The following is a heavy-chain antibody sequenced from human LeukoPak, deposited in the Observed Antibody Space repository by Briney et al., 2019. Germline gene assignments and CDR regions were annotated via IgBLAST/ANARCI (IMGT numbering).Heavy chain of an antibody. D-gene: IGHD6-6*01. Sequence: GGSLRLSCAASGFTFSSYSMNWVRQAPGKGLEWVSYISSSSSTIYYADSVKGRFTISRDNAKNSLYLQMNSLRAEDTAVYYCARSQIRVAARPNDYWGQGTLVTVSS. CDR3: ARSQIRVAARPNDY. J-gene: IGHJ4*02. V-gene: IGHV3-48*01. CDR2: ISSSSSTI. CDR1: GFTFSSYS.